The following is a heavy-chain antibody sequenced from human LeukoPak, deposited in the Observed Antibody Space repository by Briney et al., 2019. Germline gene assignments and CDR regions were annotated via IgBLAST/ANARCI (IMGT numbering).Heavy chain of an antibody. Sequence: ASVKVSCKASGYTFTGYYMHWVRQAPGQGLEWMGWINPNSGGTNYAQKFQGRVTMTRDTSISTAYMELSRLRSDDTAVYYCARQSSNWNYYYYCMDVWGKGTTATVSS. J-gene: IGHJ6*03. D-gene: IGHD1-20*01. CDR3: ARQSSNWNYYYYCMDV. V-gene: IGHV1-2*02. CDR2: INPNSGGT. CDR1: GYTFTGYY.